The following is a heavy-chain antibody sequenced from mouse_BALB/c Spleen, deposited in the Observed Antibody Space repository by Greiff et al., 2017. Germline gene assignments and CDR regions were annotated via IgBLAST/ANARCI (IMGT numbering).Heavy chain of an antibody. CDR1: GFNIKDTY. CDR3: ARLDYYGSSYRNYYAMDY. J-gene: IGHJ4*01. CDR2: IDPANGNT. D-gene: IGHD1-1*01. V-gene: IGHV14-3*02. Sequence: GQLKQSGAELVKPGASVKLSCTASGFNIKDTYMHWVKQRPEQGLEWIGRIDPANGNTKYDPKFQGKATITADTSSNTAYLQLSSLTSEDTAVYYCARLDYYGSSYRNYYAMDYWGQGTSVTVSS.